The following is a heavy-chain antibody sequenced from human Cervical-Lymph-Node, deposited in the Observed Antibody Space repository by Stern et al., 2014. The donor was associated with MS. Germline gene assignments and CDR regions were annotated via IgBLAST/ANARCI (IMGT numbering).Heavy chain of an antibody. CDR3: ARRSGIYSFDY. J-gene: IGHJ4*02. V-gene: IGHV1-18*01. Sequence: QMQLVQSGAEVKKPGASVRVSCKPTGYPFSNYGISWVRQAPGQGLEWMGWISTFNGRTTYAQKLQGRLNMTRDTSTSTVYMDLRSLTSDDTAVYYCARRSGIYSFDYWGQGTLVTVSS. CDR1: GYPFSNYG. CDR2: ISTFNGRT. D-gene: IGHD1-26*01.